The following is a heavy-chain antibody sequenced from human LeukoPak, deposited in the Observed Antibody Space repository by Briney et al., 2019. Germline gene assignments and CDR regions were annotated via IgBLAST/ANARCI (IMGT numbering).Heavy chain of an antibody. Sequence: ASVKVSCKASGGTFSSYAISWVRQAPGQGLEWMGGIIPIFGTANYAQKSQGRVTITADKSTSTAYMELSSLRSEDTAVYYCARGGAYYGSGIQSPNDYWGQGTLVTVSS. V-gene: IGHV1-69*06. CDR1: GGTFSSYA. CDR2: IIPIFGTA. D-gene: IGHD3-10*01. J-gene: IGHJ4*02. CDR3: ARGGAYYGSGIQSPNDY.